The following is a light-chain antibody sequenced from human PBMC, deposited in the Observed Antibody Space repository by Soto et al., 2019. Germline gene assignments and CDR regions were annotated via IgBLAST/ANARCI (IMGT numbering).Light chain of an antibody. Sequence: EIVLTQSPGTLYLSPGERATLSCRASQSVSSSFLAWYQQKPGQAPRLLIYGASSRATGIPDRFSGSGSGTDFTLTISRLEPEDCAVYYCQQYDSSPLTFGGGTKVEIK. J-gene: IGKJ4*01. V-gene: IGKV3-20*01. CDR2: GAS. CDR1: QSVSSSF. CDR3: QQYDSSPLT.